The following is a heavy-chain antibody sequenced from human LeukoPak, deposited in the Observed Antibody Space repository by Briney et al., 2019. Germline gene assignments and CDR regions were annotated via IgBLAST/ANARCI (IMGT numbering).Heavy chain of an antibody. J-gene: IGHJ4*02. CDR2: IYSGGNT. V-gene: IGHV3-66*01. CDR3: ARGATPRCDY. Sequence: GGSLRLSCTASGFTFGDYAMSWFRQAPGKGLEWVSVIYSGGNTYYADSVKGRFTISRDNSKNTLYLQMNSLRAEDTAVYYCARGATPRCDYWGQGTLVTVSS. D-gene: IGHD5-12*01. CDR1: GFTFGDYA.